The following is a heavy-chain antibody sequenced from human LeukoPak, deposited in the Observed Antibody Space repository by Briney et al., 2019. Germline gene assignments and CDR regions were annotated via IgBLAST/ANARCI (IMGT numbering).Heavy chain of an antibody. J-gene: IGHJ6*03. D-gene: IGHD3-10*01. CDR1: GFTFSSFA. CDR3: AKNKGSGSHVNYCMDG. Sequence: PGGSLSLSCAASGFTFSSFAMSWVRQAPGKGLEWVSTISGSGGGTWYADSVKGRFAISRDNSKNTLYLQMNSLRAEDTAIYYCAKNKGSGSHVNYCMDGWGKATTVTVSS. V-gene: IGHV3-23*01. CDR2: ISGSGGGT.